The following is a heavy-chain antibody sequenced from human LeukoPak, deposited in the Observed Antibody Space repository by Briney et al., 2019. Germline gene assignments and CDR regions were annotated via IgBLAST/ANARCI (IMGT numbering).Heavy chain of an antibody. D-gene: IGHD2-15*01. CDR3: ARVVVVAATEVPYYFDY. CDR1: GYTFTSYG. Sequence: ASXKVSCKASGYTFTSYGITWVRQAPGQGLECMGWISVYNGDTHYAQNLQGRVTMTADTYTNTAYMELRSLRSDDTAVYFCARVVVVAATEVPYYFDYWGQGALVTVSS. V-gene: IGHV1-18*01. CDR2: ISVYNGDT. J-gene: IGHJ4*02.